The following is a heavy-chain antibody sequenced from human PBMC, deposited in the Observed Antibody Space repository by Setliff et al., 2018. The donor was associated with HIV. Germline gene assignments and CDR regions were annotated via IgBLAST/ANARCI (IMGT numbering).Heavy chain of an antibody. CDR1: VYSIRNGYY. V-gene: IGHV4-38-2*02. J-gene: IGHJ4*02. CDR3: ARETIRSGHPSEAGFDF. D-gene: IGHD6-19*01. Sequence: SLTCTVSVYSIRNGYYWGWIRQSPGKGLEWIGTLYYDGNTYYNPSLKSRVTMSVDTSKNQFSLNLNSVTAADTAVYYCARETIRSGHPSEAGFDFWGQGALVTVSS. CDR2: LYYDGNT.